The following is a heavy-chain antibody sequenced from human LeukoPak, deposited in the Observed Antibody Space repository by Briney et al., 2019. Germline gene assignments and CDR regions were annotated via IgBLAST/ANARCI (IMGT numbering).Heavy chain of an antibody. CDR2: ISSSGSTI. V-gene: IGHV3-21*04. D-gene: IGHD6-13*01. CDR3: ARENAVAARLGYYYYGMDV. Sequence: PGGSLRLSCAASGITFSSYAMSWVRQAPGKGLEWVSAISSSGSTIYYADSVKGRFTISRDNAKNSLYLQMNSLRAEDTAVYYCARENAVAARLGYYYYGMDVWGQGTTVTVSS. J-gene: IGHJ6*02. CDR1: GITFSSYA.